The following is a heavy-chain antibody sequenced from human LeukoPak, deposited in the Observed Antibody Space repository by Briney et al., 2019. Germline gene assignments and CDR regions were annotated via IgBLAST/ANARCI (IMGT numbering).Heavy chain of an antibody. CDR2: ISSSSSYI. CDR3: ASFALSRLDAFDI. Sequence: GGSLRLSCAASGFIVSSNYMNWVRQAPGKGLEWVSSISSSSSYIYYADSVKGRFTISRDNAKNSLYLQMNSLRAEDTAVYYCASFALSRLDAFDIWGQGTMVTVSS. V-gene: IGHV3-21*01. CDR1: GFIVSSNY. J-gene: IGHJ3*02. D-gene: IGHD3-3*01.